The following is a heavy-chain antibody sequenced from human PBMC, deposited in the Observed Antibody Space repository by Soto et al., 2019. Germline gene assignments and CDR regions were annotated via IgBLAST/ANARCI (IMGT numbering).Heavy chain of an antibody. Sequence: VQLVEAGGGLVQPGGSPRLSCAASGFTFSTFWMHWVRQAPGKGLVWVSRTDADGRRTSYADSVKGRFTISRDNAKNTLYLQMNSLRAEDTAVYYCARDSSWTGYSAQFDYWGQGILVTVSS. CDR1: GFTFSTFW. V-gene: IGHV3-74*01. J-gene: IGHJ4*02. CDR3: ARDSSWTGYSAQFDY. D-gene: IGHD3-9*01. CDR2: TDADGRRT.